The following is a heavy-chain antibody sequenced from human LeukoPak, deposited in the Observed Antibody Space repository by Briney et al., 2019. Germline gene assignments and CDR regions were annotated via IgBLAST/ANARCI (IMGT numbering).Heavy chain of an antibody. V-gene: IGHV4-59*01. CDR1: GGSISSYY. D-gene: IGHD3-10*01. J-gene: IGHJ4*02. CDR2: IYYSGST. CDR3: ASGLLRPGTYHFDY. Sequence: SETLSLTCTVSGGSISSYYWSWIRQRPGKGLEWIGYIYYSGSTNYNPSLKSRVTISVDTSKNQFSLELSSVTAADTAVYYCASGLLRPGTYHFDYWGQGTLVTVSS.